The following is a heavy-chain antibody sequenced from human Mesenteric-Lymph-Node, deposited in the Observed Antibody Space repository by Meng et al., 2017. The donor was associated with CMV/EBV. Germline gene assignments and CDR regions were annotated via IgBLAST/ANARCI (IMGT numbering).Heavy chain of an antibody. D-gene: IGHD3-10*01. CDR1: GFTFSSYS. Sequence: GESLKISCAASGFTFSSYSMNWVRQAPGKGLEWVSYISRSSSTIYYADSVKGRFTISRDNAKNSLYLQMNSLRAEDTAVYYCARVVVRGVIPPYGMDVWGQGTTVTVSS. J-gene: IGHJ6*02. CDR3: ARVVVRGVIPPYGMDV. V-gene: IGHV3-48*04. CDR2: ISRSSSTI.